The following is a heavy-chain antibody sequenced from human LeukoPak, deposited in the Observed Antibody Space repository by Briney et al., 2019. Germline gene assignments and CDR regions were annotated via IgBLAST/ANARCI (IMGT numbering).Heavy chain of an antibody. J-gene: IGHJ6*02. V-gene: IGHV3-30*18. Sequence: GGSLRLSYAASGLTFSSNGMHWVRQAPGKGLEWVAVISYDGNDKDHADSVKGRFTISRDNSKNTLYLQMNSLRAEDTAVYYCAKAVGGYCSNPRCYGYGMDAWGQGTTVTVSS. CDR3: AKAVGGYCSNPRCYGYGMDA. D-gene: IGHD2-2*01. CDR2: ISYDGNDK. CDR1: GLTFSSNG.